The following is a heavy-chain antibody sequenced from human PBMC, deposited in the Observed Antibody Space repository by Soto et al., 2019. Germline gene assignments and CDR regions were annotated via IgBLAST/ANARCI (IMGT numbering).Heavy chain of an antibody. D-gene: IGHD2-15*01. Sequence: EVRLVESGGGLVQPGGSLRLSCAASGFTFSSYSMNWVRQAPGKGLEWVSYISSSSSTIYYADSVKGRFTMSRDNAKNSLYLQMNSLRAEDTAVYYCARDKGRSPLDYWGQGTLVTVSS. J-gene: IGHJ4*02. CDR3: ARDKGRSPLDY. CDR1: GFTFSSYS. V-gene: IGHV3-48*01. CDR2: ISSSSSTI.